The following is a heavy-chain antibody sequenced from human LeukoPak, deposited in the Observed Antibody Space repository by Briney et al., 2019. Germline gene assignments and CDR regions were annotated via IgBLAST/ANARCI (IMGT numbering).Heavy chain of an antibody. J-gene: IGHJ4*02. D-gene: IGHD2-2*01. Sequence: GGSLRLSCAASGFTFRSYSMSWVRQAPGKGLEWVAKMNEYGSDIFYVDSVKGRFTISRDNAKNSLYLQMDSLRAEDTAVYYCARPRGCSSNRCNNFDYWGQGALVTVSS. CDR3: ARPRGCSSNRCNNFDY. CDR1: GFTFRSYS. CDR2: MNEYGSDI. V-gene: IGHV3-7*01.